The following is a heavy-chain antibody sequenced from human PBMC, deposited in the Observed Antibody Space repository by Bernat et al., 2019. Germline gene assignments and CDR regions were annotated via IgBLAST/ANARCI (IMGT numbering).Heavy chain of an antibody. Sequence: QITLKESGPTLVKPTQTLTLTCTFSGFSLSTSGVGVGWIHQPPGKALEWLALIYWDDDKRYSPTLKSRLTITKDTSKNQVVLTMTNMDPVDTATYYCAHSSYYDSSGYYFQGDAFDIWGQGTMVTVSS. D-gene: IGHD3-22*01. V-gene: IGHV2-5*02. CDR1: GFSLSTSGVG. CDR2: IYWDDDK. J-gene: IGHJ3*02. CDR3: AHSSYYDSSGYYFQGDAFDI.